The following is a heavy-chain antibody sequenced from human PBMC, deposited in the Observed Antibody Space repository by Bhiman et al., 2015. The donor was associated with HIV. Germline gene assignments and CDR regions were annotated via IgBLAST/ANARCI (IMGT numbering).Heavy chain of an antibody. J-gene: IGHJ4*02. CDR2: ISSSGSTI. V-gene: IGHV3-11*04. CDR1: GFTFSDYY. CDR3: ARSPPITMIVVALAYYFDY. Sequence: QVQLVESGGGLVKPGGSLRLSCAASGFTFSDYYMSWIRQAPGKGLEWVSYISSSGSTIYYADSVKGRFTISRDNAKNSLYLQMNSLRAEDTAVYYCARSPPITMIVVALAYYFDYWGQGTLVTVSS. D-gene: IGHD3-22*01.